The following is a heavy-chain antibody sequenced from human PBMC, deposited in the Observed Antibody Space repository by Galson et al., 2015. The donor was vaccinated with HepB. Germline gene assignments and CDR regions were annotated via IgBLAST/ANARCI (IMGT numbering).Heavy chain of an antibody. CDR1: GFTFSSYS. CDR3: ARSGDGYNPYYFDY. V-gene: IGHV3-21*01. J-gene: IGHJ4*02. D-gene: IGHD5-24*01. Sequence: SLRLSCAASGFTFSSYSMNWVRQAPGKGLEWVSSISSSSSYIYYADSVKGRFTISRDNAKNSLYLQMNSLRAEDTAVYYCARSGDGYNPYYFDYWGQGTLVTVSS. CDR2: ISSSSSYI.